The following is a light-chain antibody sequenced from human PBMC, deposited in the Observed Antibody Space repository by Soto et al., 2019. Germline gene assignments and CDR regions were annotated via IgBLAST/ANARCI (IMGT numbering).Light chain of an antibody. V-gene: IGLV1-40*01. J-gene: IGLJ2*01. CDR2: GND. Sequence: QAVVTQPPSVSGAPGQRVTISCTGSSSNIGAGYDVHWYQQLPGTAPKLLIYGNDNRPSGAPDRFFGSKSGTSASLAITGLQAEDEADYYCQSYDRSLSGSVFGGGTKLTVL. CDR1: SSNIGAGYD. CDR3: QSYDRSLSGSV.